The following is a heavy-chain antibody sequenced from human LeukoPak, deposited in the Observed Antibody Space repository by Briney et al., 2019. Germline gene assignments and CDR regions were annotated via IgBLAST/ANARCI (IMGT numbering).Heavy chain of an antibody. CDR3: ARGTAVVAPDFDY. CDR1: GDSISSYF. J-gene: IGHJ4*02. D-gene: IGHD4-23*01. CDR2: IHYTGST. Sequence: SETLSLTCDVSGDSISSYFWNWIRQPPGMGLEWIGYIHYTGSTKYNPSLKSRVTISIDTSKNQFSLKLRSATAADTAVYYCARGTAVVAPDFDYWGQGTPVTVSS. V-gene: IGHV4-59*01.